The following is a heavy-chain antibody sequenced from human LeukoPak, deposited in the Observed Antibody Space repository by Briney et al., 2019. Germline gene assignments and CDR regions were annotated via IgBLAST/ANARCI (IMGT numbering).Heavy chain of an antibody. CDR3: AKGKYYYDSSGYLWFDP. D-gene: IGHD3-22*01. V-gene: IGHV3-9*01. Sequence: GGSLRLSCAASGFTFDDYAMHWVRQAPGQGLEWVSGISWNSGSIGYADSVKGRFTISRDNAKNSLYLQMNSLRAEDTALYYCAKGKYYYDSSGYLWFDPWGQGTLVTVSS. CDR2: ISWNSGSI. J-gene: IGHJ5*02. CDR1: GFTFDDYA.